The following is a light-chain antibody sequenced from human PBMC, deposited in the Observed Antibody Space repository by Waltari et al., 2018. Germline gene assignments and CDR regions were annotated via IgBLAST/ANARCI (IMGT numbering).Light chain of an antibody. J-gene: IGLJ3*02. CDR3: QVWDSSSDHPV. V-gene: IGLV3-21*02. Sequence: SSVLTPPPSVSVAPGQTARIPCGGNNIGSKSVPWHRQKPGQAPVLVVYDDSDRPSGIPERFSGSNSGNTATLTISRVEAGDEADYYCQVWDSSSDHPVFGGGTKLTVL. CDR1: NIGSKS. CDR2: DDS.